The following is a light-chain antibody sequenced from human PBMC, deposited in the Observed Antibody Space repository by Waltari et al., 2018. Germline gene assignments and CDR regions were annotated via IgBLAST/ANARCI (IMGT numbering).Light chain of an antibody. V-gene: IGKV3-15*01. CDR3: QQYDTWPRT. Sequence: EIVLTQSPASLSVSPGERVTLSCRASQSVRHNLAWYQQRPGQPPRLLIQGASTRANGIPARFSGRGSGTEFTLTISSLQSEDFAVYLCQQYDTWPRTFGQGTKVGVK. CDR1: QSVRHN. CDR2: GAS. J-gene: IGKJ1*01.